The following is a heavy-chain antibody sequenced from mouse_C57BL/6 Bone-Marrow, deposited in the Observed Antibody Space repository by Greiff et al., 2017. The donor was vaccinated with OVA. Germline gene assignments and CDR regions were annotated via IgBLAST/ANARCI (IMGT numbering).Heavy chain of an antibody. D-gene: IGHD1-1*01. Sequence: EVMLVESEGGLVQPGSSMKLSCTASGFTFSDYYMAWVRQVPEKGLEWVANINYDGSSTYYLDSLKSRFIISRDNAKNILYLQMSSLKSEDTATYYCARESLNYYGSWYFDVWGTGTTVTVSS. CDR3: ARESLNYYGSWYFDV. V-gene: IGHV5-16*01. CDR1: GFTFSDYY. J-gene: IGHJ1*03. CDR2: INYDGSST.